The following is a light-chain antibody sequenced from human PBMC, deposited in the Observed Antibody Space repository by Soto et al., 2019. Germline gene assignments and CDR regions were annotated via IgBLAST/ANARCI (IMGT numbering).Light chain of an antibody. Sequence: QSVLTQPPSVSAAPGQTVTISCSGSNSNIGNNYVSWYQHLPGAAPKLLIYDYNRRPSGIPDRFSGSRSGTLATLGITGLQTGDEADYYCATWDSRLRAYVFGAGTKVTVL. CDR3: ATWDSRLRAYV. V-gene: IGLV1-51*01. CDR1: NSNIGNNY. J-gene: IGLJ1*01. CDR2: DYN.